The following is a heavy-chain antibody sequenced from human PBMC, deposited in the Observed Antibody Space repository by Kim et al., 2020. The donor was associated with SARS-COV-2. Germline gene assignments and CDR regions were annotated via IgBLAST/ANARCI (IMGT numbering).Heavy chain of an antibody. CDR1: GYSFTSYW. V-gene: IGHV5-51*01. CDR2: IYPGDSDT. D-gene: IGHD2-15*01. J-gene: IGHJ3*02. CDR3: ARPGYCSGGSCPPGAFDI. Sequence: GESLKISCKGSGYSFTSYWIGWVRQMPGKGLEWMGIIYPGDSDTRYSPSFQGQVTISADKSISTAYLQWSSLKASDTAMYYCARPGYCSGGSCPPGAFDIWGQGTMVTVSS.